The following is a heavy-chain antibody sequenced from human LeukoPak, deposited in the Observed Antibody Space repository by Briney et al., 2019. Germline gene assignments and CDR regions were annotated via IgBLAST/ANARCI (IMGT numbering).Heavy chain of an antibody. J-gene: IGHJ3*02. D-gene: IGHD6-13*01. Sequence: SXXVSCKASGYTFTSYDINWVRQATGQGLEWMGWMNPNSGNTGYAQKFQGRVTITRNTSISTAYMELSSLRSEDTAVYYCASSPEQQLAAFDIWGQGTMVTVSS. V-gene: IGHV1-8*03. CDR1: GYTFTSYD. CDR3: ASSPEQQLAAFDI. CDR2: MNPNSGNT.